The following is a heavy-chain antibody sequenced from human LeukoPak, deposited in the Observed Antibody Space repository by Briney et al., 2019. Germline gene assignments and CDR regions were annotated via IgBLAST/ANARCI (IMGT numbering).Heavy chain of an antibody. D-gene: IGHD1-20*01. J-gene: IGHJ5*02. CDR3: ARGGYTWNDGLDP. CDR1: GYSISSGYF. V-gene: IGHV4-38-2*02. CDR2: IYHSGST. Sequence: SESPSLTCTVSGYSISSGYFWGWIRQPPGKGLEWIGSIYHSGSTYYNPSLKSRVTISVDTSKNQFSLKLSSVTAADTAVYYCARGGYTWNDGLDPWGQGTLVTVSS.